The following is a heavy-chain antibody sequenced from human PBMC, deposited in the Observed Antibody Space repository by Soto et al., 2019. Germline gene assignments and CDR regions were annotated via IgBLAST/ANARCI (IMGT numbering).Heavy chain of an antibody. CDR3: ARSERFGELFSWNYYYYGMDV. CDR1: GFTSSSYG. CDR2: IWYDGSNK. Sequence: VQLVESGGGVVQPGRSLRLSCAASGFTSSSYGMHWVRQAPGKGPEWVAVIWYDGSNKYYADSVKGRFTISRDNSKNTVYLQMNSLRADDTAVYYCARSERFGELFSWNYYYYGMDVWGQGTTVTVSS. V-gene: IGHV3-33*01. D-gene: IGHD3-10*01. J-gene: IGHJ6*02.